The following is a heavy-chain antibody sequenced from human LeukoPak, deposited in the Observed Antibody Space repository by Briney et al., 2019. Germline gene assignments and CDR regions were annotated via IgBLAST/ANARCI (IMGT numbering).Heavy chain of an antibody. D-gene: IGHD6-19*01. CDR3: ARGSGIAVADNWFDP. V-gene: IGHV1-8*01. CDR1: GYTVTRYD. Sequence: ASVKVSRKASGYTVTRYDINWVRQATGQGLEWMGWMNPNSGNTGYAQKFQGRVTMTRDTSISTAYMELSSLRSEDTAVYYCARGSGIAVADNWFDPWGQGPLVTVSS. CDR2: MNPNSGNT. J-gene: IGHJ5*02.